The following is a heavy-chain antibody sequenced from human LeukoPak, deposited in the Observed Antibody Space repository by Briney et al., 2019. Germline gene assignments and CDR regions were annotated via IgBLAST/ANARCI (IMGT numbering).Heavy chain of an antibody. CDR2: ISWNSGSI. CDR3: ARDRGVALRGDY. V-gene: IGHV3-9*01. J-gene: IGHJ4*02. D-gene: IGHD4-17*01. Sequence: GGSLRLSCAASGFTFDDYAMHWVRQAPGKGLEWVSGISWNSGSIGYADSVKGRFTISRDNAKNSLYLQMNSLRAEDTAVYYCARDRGVALRGDYWGQGTLVTVSS. CDR1: GFTFDDYA.